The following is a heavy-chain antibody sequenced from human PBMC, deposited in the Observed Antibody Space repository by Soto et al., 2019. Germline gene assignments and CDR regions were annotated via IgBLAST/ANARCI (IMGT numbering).Heavy chain of an antibody. Sequence: QVQLQESGPGLVKPSETLSLTCTVSGGSISSYYWSWIRQPPGKGLEWIGYIYYSGSTNYNPSLKSRVTISVDTSKNQFSLKLSSVTAADTAVYYCARYYYGSGQDAGLVYWGQGTLVTVSS. CDR2: IYYSGST. V-gene: IGHV4-59*01. CDR1: GGSISSYY. J-gene: IGHJ4*02. D-gene: IGHD3-10*01. CDR3: ARYYYGSGQDAGLVY.